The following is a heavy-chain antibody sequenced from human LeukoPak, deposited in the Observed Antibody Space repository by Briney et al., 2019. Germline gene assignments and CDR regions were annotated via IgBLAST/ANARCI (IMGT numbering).Heavy chain of an antibody. Sequence: SETLSLTCTVSGGSVSSSSYYWGWIRQPPGKALEWIGTIYYNGATRYNPSLNSRVTISVDTSKNQFSLKLNSMTAADTAVYYCARELLSCSGGSCRSGDYWGQGTLVTVSS. CDR1: GGSVSSSSYY. CDR3: ARELLSCSGGSCRSGDY. CDR2: IYYNGAT. D-gene: IGHD2-15*01. J-gene: IGHJ4*02. V-gene: IGHV4-39*07.